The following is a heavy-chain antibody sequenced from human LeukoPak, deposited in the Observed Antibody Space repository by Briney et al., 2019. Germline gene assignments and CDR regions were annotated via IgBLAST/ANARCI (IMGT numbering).Heavy chain of an antibody. CDR1: GFTFSSYA. CDR3: AKAGTGVVIISY. CDR2: ISGSGGST. D-gene: IGHD3-3*01. Sequence: GGSLRLSCAASGFTFSSYAMHWVRQAPGKGLEWVSAISGSGGSTYYADSVKGRFTISRDNSKNTLYLQMNSLRAEDTAVYYCAKAGTGVVIISYWGQGTLVTVSS. V-gene: IGHV3-23*01. J-gene: IGHJ4*02.